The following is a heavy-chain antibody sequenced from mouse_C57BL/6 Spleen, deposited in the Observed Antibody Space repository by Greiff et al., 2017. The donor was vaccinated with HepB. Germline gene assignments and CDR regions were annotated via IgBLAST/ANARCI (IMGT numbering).Heavy chain of an antibody. CDR3: ARGLGRGYFDV. Sequence: EVQGVESGVGLVKPGGSLKLSCAASGFTFSDYGMHWVRQAPEKGLEWVAYISSGSSTIYYADTVKGRFTISRDNAKNTLFLQMTSLRSEDTAMYYCARGLGRGYFDVWGTGTTVTVSS. V-gene: IGHV5-17*01. CDR2: ISSGSSTI. J-gene: IGHJ1*03. CDR1: GFTFSDYG. D-gene: IGHD4-1*01.